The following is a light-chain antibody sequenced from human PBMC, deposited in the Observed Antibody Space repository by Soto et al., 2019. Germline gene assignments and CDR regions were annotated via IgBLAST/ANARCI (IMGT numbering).Light chain of an antibody. CDR1: SSNIGGNS. J-gene: IGLJ1*01. V-gene: IGLV1-51*01. CDR3: GSWDSSLSAYV. Sequence: SVLTQPPSGCAAPGQKVTISCSGSSSNIGGNSVSWYQQLPGTAPKLLIYDDNKRPSGIPDRFSGSKSGTSATLGITGFQTGDEADYYCGSWDSSLSAYVFGTGTKVTV. CDR2: DDN.